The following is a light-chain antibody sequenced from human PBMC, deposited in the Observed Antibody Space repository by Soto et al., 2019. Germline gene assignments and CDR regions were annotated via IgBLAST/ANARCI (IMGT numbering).Light chain of an antibody. Sequence: QSALTQSPSASASLGASVKLTCSLSSGHSNYAIAWHQQQPEKGPRFLMKVDSDGSHIKGDGIPDRFSGSSSGAERHLTISSRQSDDEADYYCQTWGTGIRVFGGGTKLTVL. CDR2: VDSDGSH. J-gene: IGLJ3*02. CDR3: QTWGTGIRV. V-gene: IGLV4-69*01. CDR1: SGHSNYA.